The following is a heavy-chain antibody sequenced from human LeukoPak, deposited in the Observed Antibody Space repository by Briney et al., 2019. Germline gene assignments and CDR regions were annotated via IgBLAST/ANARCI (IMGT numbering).Heavy chain of an antibody. Sequence: PSETLSLTCTVSGGSISSYYWSWIRQPPGKGLEWIGYIYYSGSTNYNPSLKSRVTISVDTSRNQFSLQLNSVTPEDTAVYYCARDRQFGLAGFDYWGQGTLVTVSS. CDR1: GGSISSYY. J-gene: IGHJ4*02. CDR2: IYYSGST. V-gene: IGHV4-59*12. D-gene: IGHD3-3*01. CDR3: ARDRQFGLAGFDY.